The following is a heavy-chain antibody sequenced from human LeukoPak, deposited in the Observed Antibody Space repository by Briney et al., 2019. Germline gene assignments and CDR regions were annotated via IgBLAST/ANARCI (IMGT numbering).Heavy chain of an antibody. J-gene: IGHJ4*02. CDR3: VKEAYYGWGSSPTFYFDY. D-gene: IGHD3-10*01. CDR2: ISYDGSNK. Sequence: GGSLRLSCAASGFTFSSYAMHWVRQAPGKGLEWVAVISYDGSNKYYADPVKGRFTISRDNSRNTVFLQMNRLRPEDTAVYYCVKEAYYGWGSSPTFYFDYWGQGTRVTVSS. CDR1: GFTFSSYA. V-gene: IGHV3-30-3*01.